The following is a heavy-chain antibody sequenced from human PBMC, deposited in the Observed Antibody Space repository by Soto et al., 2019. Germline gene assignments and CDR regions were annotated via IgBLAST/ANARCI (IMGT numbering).Heavy chain of an antibody. V-gene: IGHV4-31*03. CDR3: ARLGYESPYNWFDP. CDR1: GGSISSGGYY. D-gene: IGHD5-12*01. Sequence: PSETLSLTCTVSGGSISSGGYYWSWIRQHPGKGLEWIGYIYYSGSTYYNPSLKSRVTISVDRSKNQFSLKLNSVTAADTAIYYCARLGYESPYNWFDPWGQGTLVTVSS. J-gene: IGHJ5*02. CDR2: IYYSGST.